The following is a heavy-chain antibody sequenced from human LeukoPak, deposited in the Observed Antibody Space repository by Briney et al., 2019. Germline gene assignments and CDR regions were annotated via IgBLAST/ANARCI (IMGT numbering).Heavy chain of an antibody. CDR1: GRSFSGYY. V-gene: IGHV4-34*01. D-gene: IGHD5-12*01. J-gene: IGHJ4*02. Sequence: SETLSLTCAVYGRSFSGYYWSWIRQPPGKGLEWIGEINHSGSTNYNPSLKSRVTISVDTSKNQFSLKLSSVTAADTAVYSCARLPFNGGYEYFDYWGQGTLVTVSS. CDR3: ARLPFNGGYEYFDY. CDR2: INHSGST.